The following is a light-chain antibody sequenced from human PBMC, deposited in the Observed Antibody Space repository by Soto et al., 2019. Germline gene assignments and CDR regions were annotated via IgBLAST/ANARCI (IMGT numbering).Light chain of an antibody. CDR3: QQRSNWPIT. CDR1: QSVSSY. CDR2: DAS. V-gene: IGKV3-11*01. J-gene: IGKJ5*01. Sequence: IVLTQSPATLSLSPGEIATLYCRASQSVSSYLAWYQQKPGQAPRLLIYDASNRATGIPARFSGSGSGTDFTLTISSLEPEDFAVYYCQQRSNWPITFGQGTRLEIK.